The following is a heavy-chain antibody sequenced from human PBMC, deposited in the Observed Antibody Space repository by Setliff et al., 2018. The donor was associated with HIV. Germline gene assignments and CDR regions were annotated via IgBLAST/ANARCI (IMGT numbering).Heavy chain of an antibody. V-gene: IGHV3-30*04. Sequence: GGSLRLSCAASGFSVTSYVLHWVRQAPGKGLDWVGVIYFDTNNELHADSVKGRFSISRDKSKNTLYLQMNSLRVEDTALYYCARDRGDRELDYWGQGTLVTVSS. CDR2: IYFDTNNE. CDR3: ARDRGDRELDY. CDR1: GFSVTSYV. J-gene: IGHJ4*02. D-gene: IGHD1-1*01.